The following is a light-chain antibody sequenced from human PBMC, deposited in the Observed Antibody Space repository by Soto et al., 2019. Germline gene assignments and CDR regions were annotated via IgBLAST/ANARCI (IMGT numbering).Light chain of an antibody. Sequence: IILTQSPATLSLSPGERATLSCGASQSVSSSYVAWYQHRPGLAPRLLIHDASSRATGIPDRFSGTKSGADFTLTISRLEPEDFAVYYCQQYGSSPITFGQGTRLEIK. J-gene: IGKJ5*01. CDR2: DAS. V-gene: IGKV3D-20*01. CDR1: QSVSSSY. CDR3: QQYGSSPIT.